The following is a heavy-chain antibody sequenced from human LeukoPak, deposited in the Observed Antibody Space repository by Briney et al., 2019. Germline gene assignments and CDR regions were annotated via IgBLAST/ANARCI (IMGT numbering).Heavy chain of an antibody. V-gene: IGHV4-4*07. D-gene: IGHD1-26*01. CDR1: GGSISSYY. Sequence: SETLSLTCTVSGGSISSYYWSWIRQPAGKGLEWIGRIYTSGSTNYNPSLKSRVTMSVDTSKNQFSLKLSSVTAADTAVYYCAAQGATYYYYYMYVWGKGTTVTISS. J-gene: IGHJ6*03. CDR2: IYTSGST. CDR3: AAQGATYYYYYMYV.